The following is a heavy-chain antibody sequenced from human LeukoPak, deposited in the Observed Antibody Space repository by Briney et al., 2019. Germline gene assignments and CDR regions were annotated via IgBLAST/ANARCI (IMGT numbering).Heavy chain of an antibody. CDR2: IYYSGST. CDR3: AREGSSSWTNWFDP. V-gene: IGHV4-59*01. D-gene: IGHD6-13*01. Sequence: SETLSLTYTVSGGSIRSYYWSWIRQPPGKGLEWIGYIYYSGSTNYNPSLKSRVTISVDTSKNQFSLKLSSVTAADTAVYYCAREGSSSWTNWFDPWGQGTLVIVSS. J-gene: IGHJ5*02. CDR1: GGSIRSYY.